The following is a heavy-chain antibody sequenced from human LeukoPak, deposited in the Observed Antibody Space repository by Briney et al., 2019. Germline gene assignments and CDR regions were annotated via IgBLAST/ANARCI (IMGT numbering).Heavy chain of an antibody. D-gene: IGHD5-24*01. CDR1: GLTFSTCD. CDR2: IVQSGTT. Sequence: PGVSLRLSCVASGLTFSTCDTSWVRQAPGKGPEWLSLIVQSGTTYYAESVEGRFTISRDNSQNTVFMQMNSLRAEDTAVYYCATRPTPRDRDFWGQGTLVTVSS. CDR3: ATRPTPRDRDF. V-gene: IGHV3-23*01. J-gene: IGHJ4*02.